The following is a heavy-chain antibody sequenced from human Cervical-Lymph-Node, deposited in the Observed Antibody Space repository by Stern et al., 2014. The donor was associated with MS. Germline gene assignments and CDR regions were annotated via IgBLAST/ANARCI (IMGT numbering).Heavy chain of an antibody. D-gene: IGHD4-17*01. J-gene: IGHJ4*02. V-gene: IGHV4-31*03. CDR2: IYYSGST. CDR3: ARYGDYASNYFDY. Sequence: VQLVESGPGLVEPSQTLSLTCTVSGGSISSGGYYWSWIRQRPGKGLEWIGYIYYSGSTYYNPSLKSRVTISVDTSKNQFSLKLSSVTAADTAVYYCARYGDYASNYFDYWGQGTLVTVSS. CDR1: GGSISSGGYY.